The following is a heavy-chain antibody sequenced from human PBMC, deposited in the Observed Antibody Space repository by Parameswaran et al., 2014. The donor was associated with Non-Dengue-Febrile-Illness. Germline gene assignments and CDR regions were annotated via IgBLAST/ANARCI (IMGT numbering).Heavy chain of an antibody. CDR3: ARQGEDDALDI. V-gene: IGHV5-10-1*01. J-gene: IGHJ3*02. Sequence: VRQMPGKGLEWMGRIDPSDSYTNYSPSFQGHVTISADKSITTAYLQWSSLRASDTAIYYCARQGEDDALDIWGQGTMVTVSS. D-gene: IGHD3-16*01. CDR2: IDPSDSYT.